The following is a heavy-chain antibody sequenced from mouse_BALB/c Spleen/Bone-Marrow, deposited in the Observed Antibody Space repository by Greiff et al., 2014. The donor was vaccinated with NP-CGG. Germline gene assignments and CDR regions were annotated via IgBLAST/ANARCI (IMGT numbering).Heavy chain of an antibody. CDR3: ASYYYGSSGFAY. CDR2: IDPANGNT. J-gene: IGHJ3*01. Sequence: EVHLVESGAELVKPGASVKLSCTASGFNIKDTYMHWVKQRPEQGLEWIGRIDPANGNTKYDSKFQGKATITADTSSNTAYLQLSSLTSEDTAVYYCASYYYGSSGFAYWGQGTLVTVSA. CDR1: GFNIKDTY. D-gene: IGHD1-1*01. V-gene: IGHV14-3*02.